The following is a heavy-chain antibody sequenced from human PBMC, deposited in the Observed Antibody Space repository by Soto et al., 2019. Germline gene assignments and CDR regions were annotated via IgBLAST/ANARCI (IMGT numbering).Heavy chain of an antibody. CDR3: ARLQFGEGFDY. D-gene: IGHD3-10*01. V-gene: IGHV4-30-2*01. Sequence: SETLSLTCAVSGGSISGGGFSWSWIRQPPGKGLEWIGYILHTGGTQYNPSLKGRVSMSVDKSKNQFSLHLTSVTAADTAVYYCARLQFGEGFDYWGQGALVTVSS. CDR2: ILHTGGT. J-gene: IGHJ4*02. CDR1: GGSISGGGFS.